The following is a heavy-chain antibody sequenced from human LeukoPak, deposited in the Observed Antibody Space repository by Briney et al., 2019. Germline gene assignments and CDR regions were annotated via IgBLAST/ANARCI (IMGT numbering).Heavy chain of an antibody. CDR2: INDDGSEK. CDR3: ARGLIYFEV. CDR1: GFTFSTYW. Sequence: PGGSLRLSCAASGFTFSTYWMTWVRQAPGKGLEWVANINDDGSEKSYEDSVKGRFTISRDNANNAVYLQLDTLRVEDTAVYYCARGLIYFEVWGQGTLVSVSS. V-gene: IGHV3-7*04. D-gene: IGHD3-9*01. J-gene: IGHJ4*02.